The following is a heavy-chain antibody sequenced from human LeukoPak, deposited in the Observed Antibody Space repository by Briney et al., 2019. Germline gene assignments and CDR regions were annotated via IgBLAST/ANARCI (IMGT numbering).Heavy chain of an antibody. CDR1: GFTFSNYW. D-gene: IGHD3-22*01. Sequence: GGSLRLSCAASGFTFSNYWMHWVRQAPGKGLVWVSRINIDGTTTKYADSVEGRFTISRDNAKNTVYLQMNSLRAEDTAVYYCARDPSSGYYTFDYWGQGTLVTVSS. CDR2: INIDGTTT. CDR3: ARDPSSGYYTFDY. J-gene: IGHJ4*02. V-gene: IGHV3-74*01.